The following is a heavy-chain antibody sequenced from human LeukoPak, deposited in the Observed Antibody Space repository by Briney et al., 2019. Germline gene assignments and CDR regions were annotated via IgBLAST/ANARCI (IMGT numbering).Heavy chain of an antibody. D-gene: IGHD2-15*01. Sequence: PGGSLRLSCAASGFTFSSYSMNWVRQAPGKGLEWVSSISSSGSYIYYADSVKGRFTISRDNAKNSLYLQMNSLRAEDTAVYYCARDDAGSGLLLGYMDVWGKGTTVTVSS. J-gene: IGHJ6*03. CDR2: ISSSGSYI. CDR3: ARDDAGSGLLLGYMDV. CDR1: GFTFSSYS. V-gene: IGHV3-21*01.